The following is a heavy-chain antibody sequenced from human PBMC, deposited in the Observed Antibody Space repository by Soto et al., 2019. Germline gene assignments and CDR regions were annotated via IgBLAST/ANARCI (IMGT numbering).Heavy chain of an antibody. CDR2: VKWDGSTA. D-gene: IGHD3-10*01. V-gene: IGHV3-74*01. Sequence: PGGSLRLSCAASGFTFSDYWMHWVRQAPGEGLVWVSRVKWDGSTANYGDSVKGRCTISRDNAKNTLYLQLNSLRAEDTGLYYFARGIRDNYGMAVWGQGTTVTVSS. CDR1: GFTFSDYW. CDR3: ARGIRDNYGMAV. J-gene: IGHJ6*02.